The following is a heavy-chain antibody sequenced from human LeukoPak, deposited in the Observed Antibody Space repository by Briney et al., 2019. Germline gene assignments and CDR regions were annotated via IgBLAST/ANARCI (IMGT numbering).Heavy chain of an antibody. Sequence: ASVKVSCKASGYTFTSYDINWVRQATGQGLEWMGWMNPNSGNTGYAQKFQGRVTMTRNTSISTAYMELSSLRSEDTAVYYCARVSTMVRGVPHYWGQGTLVTASS. CDR1: GYTFTSYD. V-gene: IGHV1-8*01. CDR3: ARVSTMVRGVPHY. CDR2: MNPNSGNT. D-gene: IGHD3-10*01. J-gene: IGHJ4*02.